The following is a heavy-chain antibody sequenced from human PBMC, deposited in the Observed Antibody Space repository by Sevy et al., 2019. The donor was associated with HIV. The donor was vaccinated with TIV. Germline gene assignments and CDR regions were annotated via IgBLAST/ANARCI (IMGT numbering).Heavy chain of an antibody. CDR1: GFTFGEYS. J-gene: IGHJ4*02. CDR3: TRGRRVYADYGVDY. Sequence: CLRLSCTASGFTFGEYSMSWFRQAPGKGLEWVSFIRSEVYGGTTEYAASVKGRFTIARDDSKSIAYLQMSSLKTEDTSVYYCTRGRRVYADYGVDYWGTGTLVTVSS. D-gene: IGHD4-17*01. CDR2: IRSEVYGGTT. V-gene: IGHV3-49*03.